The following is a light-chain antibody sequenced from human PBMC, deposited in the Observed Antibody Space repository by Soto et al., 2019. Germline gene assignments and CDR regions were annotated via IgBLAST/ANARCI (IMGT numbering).Light chain of an antibody. J-gene: IGLJ2*01. CDR3: QSYDSSNVV. V-gene: IGLV6-57*04. CDR1: SGSIASNY. CDR2: EDD. Sequence: NFMLTQPHSVSQSPGKTVTISCTRSSGSIASNYVRWYQQRPGSAPTTVISEDDQRPSGVPDRFSGSIDSSSNSASLAISGLKTEDEADYYCQSYDSSNVVFGGGTKLTVL.